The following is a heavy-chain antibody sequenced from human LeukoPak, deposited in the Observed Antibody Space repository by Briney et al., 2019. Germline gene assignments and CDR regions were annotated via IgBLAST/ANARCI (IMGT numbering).Heavy chain of an antibody. D-gene: IGHD3-10*01. J-gene: IGHJ4*02. Sequence: GGSLRLSCAASGFTVSSNYMSWVRQAPGKGLEWVSVIYSGGSTYYADSVKGRFTISRDNSKNTLYLQMNSLRAEDTAVYYCARDPDYGSGSYSLDYWGQGTLVTVSS. CDR2: IYSGGST. CDR1: GFTVSSNY. CDR3: ARDPDYGSGSYSLDY. V-gene: IGHV3-66*01.